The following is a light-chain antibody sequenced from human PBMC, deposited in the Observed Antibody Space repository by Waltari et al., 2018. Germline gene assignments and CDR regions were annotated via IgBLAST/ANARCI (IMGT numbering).Light chain of an antibody. CDR1: NNDIGIHG. Sequence: QAGLSQPPSVSKGLRQTVTLTCSGNNNDIGIHGAAWLQQHQGHPPKLLSYRDNNRPSGISERFSASTSGNTASLTITGLQPEDEADYYCSSWDASLSARVFGGGTKLTVL. J-gene: IGLJ3*02. V-gene: IGLV10-54*04. CDR2: RDN. CDR3: SSWDASLSARV.